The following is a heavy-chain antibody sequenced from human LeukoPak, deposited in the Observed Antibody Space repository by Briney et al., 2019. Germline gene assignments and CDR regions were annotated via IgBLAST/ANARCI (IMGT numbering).Heavy chain of an antibody. CDR2: INSDGSST. J-gene: IGHJ3*02. Sequence: GGSLRLSCAASRFTFSSYWMHWVRQAPGKGLVWVSRINSDGSSTSYADSVKGRFTISRDNAKNTLYLQMNSLRAEDMAVYYCARVVSSSWYERDAFDIWGQGTMVTVSS. D-gene: IGHD6-13*01. CDR1: RFTFSSYW. CDR3: ARVVSSSWYERDAFDI. V-gene: IGHV3-74*01.